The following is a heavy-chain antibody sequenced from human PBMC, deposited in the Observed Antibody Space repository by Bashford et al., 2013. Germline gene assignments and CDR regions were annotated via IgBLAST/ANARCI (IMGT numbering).Heavy chain of an antibody. D-gene: IGHD1/OR15-1a*01. Sequence: GSLRLSCAASGFTFSSYGMHWVRQAPGKGLEWVAVIWYDGSTKYYADSVKGRFTISRDNSKNTLYLQMNSLRAEDTAVYYCARGGQEGWNNFDCWGQGALVTVSS. V-gene: IGHV3-33*01. CDR1: GFTFSSYG. CDR2: IWYDGSTK. J-gene: IGHJ4*02. CDR3: ARGGQEGWNNFDC.